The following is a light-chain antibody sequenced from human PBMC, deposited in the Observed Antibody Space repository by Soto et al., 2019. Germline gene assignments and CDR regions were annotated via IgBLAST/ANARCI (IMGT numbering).Light chain of an antibody. Sequence: QSVLTQPPSPAGSPWQSVTISCPWTSRDVGGYNYVSWYQQHTGKAPKLMIYEVSKRPSGVPDRFSGSKSGNTASLTVSGLQAEDEADYYCSSYAGSNNLNVFGTGTKVTVL. V-gene: IGLV2-8*01. CDR3: SSYAGSNNLNV. J-gene: IGLJ1*01. CDR2: EVS. CDR1: SRDVGGYNY.